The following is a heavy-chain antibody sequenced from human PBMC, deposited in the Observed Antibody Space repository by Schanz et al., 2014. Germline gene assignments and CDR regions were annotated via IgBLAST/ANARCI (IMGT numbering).Heavy chain of an antibody. D-gene: IGHD3-3*01. CDR3: ARDKGGYYPFDY. CDR1: GFTVSSNY. V-gene: IGHV3-7*01. CDR2: IKQDGIEK. J-gene: IGHJ4*02. Sequence: VQLVESGGGLIQPGESLRLSCAVSGFTVSSNYMSWVRQAPGKGLEWVANIKQDGIEKYYVDSVKGRFTISRDNAKTSLYLQMNSLTADDTAVYYCARDKGGYYPFDYWGRGTLVTVSS.